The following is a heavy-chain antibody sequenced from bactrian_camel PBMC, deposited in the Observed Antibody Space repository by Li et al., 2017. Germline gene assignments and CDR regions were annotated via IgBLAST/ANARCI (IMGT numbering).Heavy chain of an antibody. Sequence: QLVESGGGSVQAGGSLRLSCRWSGTSNNGNIVGWFRQAPGKEREEVAVIYTGGGSTRYDDSVKGRFTISRDNAKKEVYLQMNNVAPEDTAMYVCAFEEGYSPMAWVRANFQYWGQGTQVTVS. CDR1: GTSNNGNI. CDR2: IYTGGGST. J-gene: IGHJ4*01. V-gene: IGHV3S54*01. CDR3: AFEEGYSPMAWVRANFQY. D-gene: IGHD5*01.